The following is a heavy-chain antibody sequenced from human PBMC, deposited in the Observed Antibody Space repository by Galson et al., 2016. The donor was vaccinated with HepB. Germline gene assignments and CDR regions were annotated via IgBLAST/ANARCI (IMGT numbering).Heavy chain of an antibody. Sequence: ETLSLTCTVSGDSITNSAYYWGWIRQPPGKGLEWIGTIYYRGSTYYNPSLKSRVTISIDTSKNTFSLRLSSVTAAETAVYYCARHHSTTAAIGAFASWGQGALGAVSS. CDR3: ARHHSTTAAIGAFAS. CDR2: IYYRGST. J-gene: IGHJ4*02. V-gene: IGHV4-39*01. D-gene: IGHD6-13*01. CDR1: GDSITNSAYY.